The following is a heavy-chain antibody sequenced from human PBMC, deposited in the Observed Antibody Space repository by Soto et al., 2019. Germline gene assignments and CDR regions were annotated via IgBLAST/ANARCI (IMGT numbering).Heavy chain of an antibody. Sequence: QVQLQQSGPGLVKPSGTLSLTCAVSGGSISSTNWCSWFRQPPGKVLEWIGEIYHRGSTNYNPSLKSRLTIPVDKSKNKFWLQLSIVAAADTDGYYCASGISTLSPLEHSGQGTLVTVSS. V-gene: IGHV4-4*02. CDR1: GGSISSTNW. CDR2: IYHRGST. CDR3: ASGISTLSPLEH. J-gene: IGHJ4*02. D-gene: IGHD3-16*02.